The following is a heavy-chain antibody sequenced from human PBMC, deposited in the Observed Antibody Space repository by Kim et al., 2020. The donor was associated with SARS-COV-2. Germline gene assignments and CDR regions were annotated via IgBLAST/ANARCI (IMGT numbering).Heavy chain of an antibody. Sequence: SETLSLTCSVSGGPISSGGYYWSWIRQHPGKGLEWIGYIHYTGNTYYNPSLKSRLTLSVDTSKNQFSLKLNSVTAADTAFYYCAREMGGDSDYGDFGGAFDIWGQGTMVTVSS. V-gene: IGHV4-31*03. CDR3: AREMGGDSDYGDFGGAFDI. D-gene: IGHD4-17*01. CDR2: IHYTGNT. CDR1: GGPISSGGYY. J-gene: IGHJ3*02.